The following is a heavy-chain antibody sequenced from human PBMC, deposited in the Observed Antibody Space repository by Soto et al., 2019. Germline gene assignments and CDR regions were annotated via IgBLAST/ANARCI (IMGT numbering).Heavy chain of an antibody. Sequence: SETLSLTCTVSGFSISSYYWSWIRQPPGKGLDGIGYIYYSGSTNYNPSLKSRVTISVDTYENLFFLKLSSVAAADTVVYCRARSSGYDLWSGYDTSGLFAWFDLWGQGTLVTVSS. D-gene: IGHD3-3*01. CDR3: ARSSGYDLWSGYDTSGLFAWFDL. CDR2: IYYSGST. J-gene: IGHJ5*02. V-gene: IGHV4-59*01. CDR1: GFSISSYY.